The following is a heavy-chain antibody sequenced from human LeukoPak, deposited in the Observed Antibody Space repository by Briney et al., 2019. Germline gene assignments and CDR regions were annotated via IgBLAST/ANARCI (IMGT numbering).Heavy chain of an antibody. V-gene: IGHV3-11*04. J-gene: IGHJ3*02. Sequence: PGGSLRLSCAASGFSFSDYYVSWIRQAPGKGLECVSYISSRGTTIYYADSVKGRFTTSRDNAKNSLYLQMNSLRAEDTAVYYCARDPGDIVVVTATDAFDIWGQGTMVTVSS. CDR2: ISSRGTTI. CDR1: GFSFSDYY. D-gene: IGHD2-21*02. CDR3: ARDPGDIVVVTATDAFDI.